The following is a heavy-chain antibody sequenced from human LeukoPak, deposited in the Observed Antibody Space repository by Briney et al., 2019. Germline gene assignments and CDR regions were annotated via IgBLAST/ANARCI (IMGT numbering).Heavy chain of an antibody. CDR3: ARDCRLAYYDSSGCPFDY. D-gene: IGHD3-22*01. CDR2: ISSSSSTI. V-gene: IGHV3-48*01. CDR1: GFTFSSYS. Sequence: QAGGSLRHSCAASGFTFSSYSMNWVRQAPGKGLEWVSYISSSSSTIYYADSVKGRFTISRDNAKNSLYLQMNSLRAEDTAVYYCARDCRLAYYDSSGCPFDYWGQGTLVTVSS. J-gene: IGHJ4*02.